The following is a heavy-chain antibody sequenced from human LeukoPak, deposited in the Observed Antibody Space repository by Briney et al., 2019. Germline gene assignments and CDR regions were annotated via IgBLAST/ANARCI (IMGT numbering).Heavy chain of an antibody. CDR2: IYYSGST. V-gene: IGHV4-39*01. D-gene: IGHD6-19*01. Sequence: PSETLSLTCTVSGGSISSSSYYWGWIRQPPGKGLEWIGSIYYSGSTYYNPSLKSRVTISVDTSKNQFSLKLSSVTAADTAVYYCARQGLAVAGTRYFDLWGRGTLVTVSS. CDR3: ARQGLAVAGTRYFDL. J-gene: IGHJ2*01. CDR1: GGSISSSSYY.